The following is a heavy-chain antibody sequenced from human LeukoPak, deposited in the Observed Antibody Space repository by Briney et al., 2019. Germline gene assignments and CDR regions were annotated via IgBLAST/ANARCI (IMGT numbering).Heavy chain of an antibody. Sequence: PSETLSLTCTVSGGSISSYYWSWIRQPPGKGLEWIGHIHYSGSTNHNPSLKSRVTISVDTSKNQFSLKLSSVTAADTAVYYCARHEEWSTILAFDIWGQGTMVTVSS. CDR3: ARHEEWSTILAFDI. J-gene: IGHJ3*02. CDR2: IHYSGST. V-gene: IGHV4-59*08. CDR1: GGSISSYY. D-gene: IGHD5-24*01.